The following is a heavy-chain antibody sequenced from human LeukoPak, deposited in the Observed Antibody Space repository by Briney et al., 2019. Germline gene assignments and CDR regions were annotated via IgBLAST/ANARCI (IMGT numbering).Heavy chain of an antibody. CDR2: INHSGST. CDR1: GGSISGYY. D-gene: IGHD3-22*01. Sequence: SETLSLTCTVSGGSISGYYWSWIRQPPGKGLEWIGEINHSGSTNYNPSLKSRVTISVDTSKNQFSLKLSSVTAADTAVYYCARRFQDSSGYYNEDYWGQGTLVTVSS. CDR3: ARRFQDSSGYYNEDY. V-gene: IGHV4-34*01. J-gene: IGHJ4*02.